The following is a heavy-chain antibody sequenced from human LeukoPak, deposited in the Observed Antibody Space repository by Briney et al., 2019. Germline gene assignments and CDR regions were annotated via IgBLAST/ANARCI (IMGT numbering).Heavy chain of an antibody. D-gene: IGHD3-3*01. CDR2: IYYSGST. Sequence: KPSETLSLTCTVSGGSISSYYWSWIRQPPGKGLEWIGYIYYSGSTNYNPSLKSRVTISVDTSKNQFSLKLSSVTAADTAVYYCARDPQPGVVPMDVWGQGTTVTVSS. CDR3: ARDPQPGVVPMDV. J-gene: IGHJ6*02. V-gene: IGHV4-59*01. CDR1: GGSISSYY.